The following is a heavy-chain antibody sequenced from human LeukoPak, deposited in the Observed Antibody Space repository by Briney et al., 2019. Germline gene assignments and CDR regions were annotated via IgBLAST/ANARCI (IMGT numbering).Heavy chain of an antibody. CDR1: GFTFSSYS. CDR3: AKEYDFWSGYHGY. Sequence: GGSLRLSCAAPGFTFSSYSMNWVRQAPGKGLEWVSSISSSSSYIYYADSVKGRFTISRDNAKNSLYLQMNSLRAEDTAVYYCAKEYDFWSGYHGYWGQGTLVTVSS. J-gene: IGHJ4*02. CDR2: ISSSSSYI. D-gene: IGHD3-3*01. V-gene: IGHV3-21*04.